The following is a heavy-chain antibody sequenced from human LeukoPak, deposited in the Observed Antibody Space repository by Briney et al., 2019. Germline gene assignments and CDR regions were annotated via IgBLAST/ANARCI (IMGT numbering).Heavy chain of an antibody. CDR3: ARALPSIRYFDWLPYPPDY. Sequence: ASVKVSCKASGYTFTGYYMHWVRQAPGQGLEWMGWINPNSGGTNYAQKFQGRVTMTRDTSISTAYMERSRLRSDDTAVYYCARALPSIRYFDWLPYPPDYWGQGTLVTVSS. CDR1: GYTFTGYY. D-gene: IGHD3-9*01. J-gene: IGHJ4*02. CDR2: INPNSGGT. V-gene: IGHV1-2*02.